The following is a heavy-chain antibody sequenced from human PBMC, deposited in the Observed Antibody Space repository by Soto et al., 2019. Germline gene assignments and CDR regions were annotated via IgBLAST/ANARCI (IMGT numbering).Heavy chain of an antibody. D-gene: IGHD3-10*01. CDR3: ARDLGEVSAF. Sequence: GGSLRLSCAASGFPFRSSSMNWVRQAPGEGLEWLSSISSSSYYIFYADSVQGRFTISRDNAKNSLYLQMNSLRAEDTAVYYCARDLGEVSAFWGQGTPVTAPQ. CDR2: ISSSSYYI. J-gene: IGHJ4*02. V-gene: IGHV3-21*01. CDR1: GFPFRSSS.